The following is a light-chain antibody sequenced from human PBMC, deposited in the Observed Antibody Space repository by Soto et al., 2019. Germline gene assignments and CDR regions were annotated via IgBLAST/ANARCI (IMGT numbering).Light chain of an antibody. CDR1: QSISSS. CDR2: DAS. V-gene: IGKV1-5*01. J-gene: IGKJ1*01. Sequence: DIQMTQSPSTLSASVGDRVTITCRASQSISSSLAWYQQQPGKAPKLLIYDASSLESGVPSRFSGSGSGTEFTLTISSLQPDDFATYYCQQYRNFSWTFGQGTKVDIK. CDR3: QQYRNFSWT.